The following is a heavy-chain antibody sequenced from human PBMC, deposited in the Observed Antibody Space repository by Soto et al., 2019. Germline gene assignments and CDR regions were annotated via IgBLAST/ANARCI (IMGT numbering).Heavy chain of an antibody. CDR1: GGSISSSSYY. Sequence: PSETLSLTCTVSGGSISSSSYYWCWIRQPPGKGLEWIGSIYYSGSTYYNPSLKSRVTISVDTSKNQFSLKLSSVTAADTAVYYCSLYSGSGSDYWGQGTLVTVSS. D-gene: IGHD1-26*01. J-gene: IGHJ4*02. CDR2: IYYSGST. V-gene: IGHV4-39*01. CDR3: SLYSGSGSDY.